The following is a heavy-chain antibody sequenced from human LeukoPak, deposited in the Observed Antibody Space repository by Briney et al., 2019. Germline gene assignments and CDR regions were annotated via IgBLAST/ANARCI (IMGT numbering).Heavy chain of an antibody. CDR3: AKDLAGWSSSVRNYFDY. V-gene: IGHV3-30*02. J-gene: IGHJ4*02. Sequence: GGSLRLSCAASGFTFSSYGMHWVRQAPGKGLEWVASIGYDGRNKYNADSVKGRFTSSRDNSKNTVHLQMNSLRPEDTAVYYCAKDLAGWSSSVRNYFDYWGQGTLVTVSS. D-gene: IGHD6-6*01. CDR1: GFTFSSYG. CDR2: IGYDGRNK.